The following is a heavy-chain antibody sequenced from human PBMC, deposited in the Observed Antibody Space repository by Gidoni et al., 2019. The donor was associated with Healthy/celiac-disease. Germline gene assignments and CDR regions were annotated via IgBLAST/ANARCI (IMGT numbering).Heavy chain of an antibody. V-gene: IGHV4-39*01. CDR3: ARHRNSSGYLGPVGY. D-gene: IGHD3-22*01. Sequence: QLQLQESGPGLVKPSETLSLPCTVSGGSISSSSYYWGWIRQPPGKGMEWIGSIYFSGSTYYNPSLKSRVTISVDTSKNQFSLKLSSVTAADTAVYYCARHRNSSGYLGPVGYWGQGTLVTVSS. CDR1: GGSISSSSYY. CDR2: IYFSGST. J-gene: IGHJ4*02.